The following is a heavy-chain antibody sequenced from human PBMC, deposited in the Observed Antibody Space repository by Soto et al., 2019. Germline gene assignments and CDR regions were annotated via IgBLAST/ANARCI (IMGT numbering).Heavy chain of an antibody. CDR1: GITYTTYA. CDR2: INTGNGNT. D-gene: IGHD5-12*01. V-gene: IGHV1-3*04. Sequence: QVQVVRSGAEVKKPGASVKVSCKASGITYTTYAIHWVRQAPGQGLEWMGWINTGNGNTRYSQRFQGRVTLTTDTSARTAYMDLSSLTSEDTTVYYCARAISGYVTWGQGTLITVSS. CDR3: ARAISGYVT. J-gene: IGHJ5*02.